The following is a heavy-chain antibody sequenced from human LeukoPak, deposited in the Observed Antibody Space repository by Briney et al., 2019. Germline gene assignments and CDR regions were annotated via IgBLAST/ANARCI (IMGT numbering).Heavy chain of an antibody. CDR3: ARDRSQGYFDWLLSNTNAFDI. CDR1: GYTFTSYG. CDR2: ISAYNGNT. D-gene: IGHD3-9*01. Sequence: ASVKVSCKASGYTFTSYGISWVRQAPGQGLEWMGWISAYNGNTNYAQKLQGRVTMTTDTSTSTTYMELRSLRSDNTAVYYCARDRSQGYFDWLLSNTNAFDIWGQGTMVTVSS. J-gene: IGHJ3*02. V-gene: IGHV1-18*01.